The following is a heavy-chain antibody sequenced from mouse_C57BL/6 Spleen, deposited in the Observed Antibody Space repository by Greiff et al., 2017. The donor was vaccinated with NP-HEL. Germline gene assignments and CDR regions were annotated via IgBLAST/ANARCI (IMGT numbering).Heavy chain of an antibody. CDR3: ARGGGTPSDY. CDR2: IYPGSGSP. V-gene: IGHV1-55*01. D-gene: IGHD4-1*01. CDR1: GYTFTSYW. Sequence: QVQLQQPGAELVKPGASVKMSCKASGYTFTSYWITWVKQRPGQGLEWIGDIYPGSGSPNYNEKFKGKATLTVDTSSSPAYMQLSSLTSEDSAVYFCARGGGTPSDYWGQGTTLTVAS. J-gene: IGHJ2*01.